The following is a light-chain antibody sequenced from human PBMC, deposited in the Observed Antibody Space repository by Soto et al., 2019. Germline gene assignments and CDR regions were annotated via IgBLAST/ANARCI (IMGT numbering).Light chain of an antibody. CDR2: DND. CDR3: QLWDSSSEFYYV. CDR1: QFRTEV. V-gene: IGLV3-21*02. Sequence: SYELTQPLPVTVAPRQTSRSTCGVYQFRTEVLDGYRQKPGQAPEVDVCDNDDRPSGIPERFSGSNSGNTAILTISRVEAGDAADYFCQLWDSSSEFYYVFGTGTKVTVL. J-gene: IGLJ1*01.